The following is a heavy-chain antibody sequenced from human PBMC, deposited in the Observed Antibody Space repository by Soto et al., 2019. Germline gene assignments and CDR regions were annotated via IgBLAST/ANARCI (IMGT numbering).Heavy chain of an antibody. V-gene: IGHV5-51*01. Sequence: PGESLKISCKGSGYSFTSYWIGWVRQMPGKGLEWMGIIYPGDPDTRYSPSFQGQVTISADKSISPAYLQWSSLKASDTAMYYCAGGGVRGVITRTRDYYGMDVWGQGTTVTVSS. CDR1: GYSFTSYW. CDR3: AGGGVRGVITRTRDYYGMDV. J-gene: IGHJ6*02. D-gene: IGHD3-10*01. CDR2: IYPGDPDT.